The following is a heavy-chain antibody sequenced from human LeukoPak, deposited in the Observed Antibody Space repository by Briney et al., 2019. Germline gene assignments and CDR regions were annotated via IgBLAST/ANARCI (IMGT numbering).Heavy chain of an antibody. CDR2: IILSGST. CDR3: ARGRTGYQLLPTKKDYSYYYVDV. V-gene: IGHV4-34*01. Sequence: SETLSLTCAVYGGSFSGHYWSWIRQPPGKGLEWIGEIILSGSTNYNPSLKSRVTISVDTSKNQFSLKLSSVTAADTAVYYCARGRTGYQLLPTKKDYSYYYVDVWDRGTTVTVSS. D-gene: IGHD2-2*01. CDR1: GGSFSGHY. J-gene: IGHJ6*03.